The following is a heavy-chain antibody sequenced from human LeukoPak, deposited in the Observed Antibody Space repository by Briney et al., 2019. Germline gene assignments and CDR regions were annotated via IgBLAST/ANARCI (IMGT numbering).Heavy chain of an antibody. J-gene: IGHJ4*02. V-gene: IGHV4-59*01. CDR3: ARIQTLHGDPNNFDY. CDR2: IYYSGST. D-gene: IGHD4-17*01. Sequence: SETLSLTCTVSGGSIGSYYWSWIRQPPGKGLEWIGYIYYSGSTNYNPSLKSRVTISVDTSKNQFSLKLSSVTAADTAVYYCARIQTLHGDPNNFDYWGQGTLVTVSS. CDR1: GGSIGSYY.